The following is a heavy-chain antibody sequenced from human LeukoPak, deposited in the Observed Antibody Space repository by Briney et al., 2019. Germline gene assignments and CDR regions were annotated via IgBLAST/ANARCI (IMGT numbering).Heavy chain of an antibody. Sequence: GGSLRLSCAASGFTFSNSSMNWVRQAPGKGLEWASSLSSTSSYIYYADSAKGRFTTTRDNSKNTLYLQMNSLRAEDTAVYYCARETLDAFDIWGQGTIVTASS. V-gene: IGHV3-21*01. CDR1: GFTFSNSS. J-gene: IGHJ3*02. CDR2: LSSTSSYI. CDR3: ARETLDAFDI.